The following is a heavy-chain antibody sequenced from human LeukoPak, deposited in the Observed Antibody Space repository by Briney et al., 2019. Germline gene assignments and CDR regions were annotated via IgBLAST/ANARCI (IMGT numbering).Heavy chain of an antibody. CDR3: ATLGLRFLDPAYYYGMDV. J-gene: IGHJ6*02. CDR1: GFTFSSYG. CDR2: IWYDGSNK. V-gene: IGHV3-33*01. D-gene: IGHD3-3*01. Sequence: PGGSLRLSCAASGFTFSSYGMHWVRQAPGKGLEWVAVIWYDGSNKYYADSVKGRFTISRDNSKNTLYLQMNSLRAEDTAVYYCATLGLRFLDPAYYYGMDVWGQGTTVTVSS.